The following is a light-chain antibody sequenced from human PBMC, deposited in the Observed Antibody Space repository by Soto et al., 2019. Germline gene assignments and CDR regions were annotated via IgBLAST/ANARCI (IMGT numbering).Light chain of an antibody. Sequence: DIEMTQSPSTLSASVGDRVTITCRASQSIRSWLAWYQQKPGKAPKLLIYKASSFESGVPSRFRGSGSGTDFTLTISSLQPDDFATYYCQQYNSYPWTFGQGTKVDIK. CDR3: QQYNSYPWT. J-gene: IGKJ1*01. V-gene: IGKV1-5*03. CDR2: KAS. CDR1: QSIRSW.